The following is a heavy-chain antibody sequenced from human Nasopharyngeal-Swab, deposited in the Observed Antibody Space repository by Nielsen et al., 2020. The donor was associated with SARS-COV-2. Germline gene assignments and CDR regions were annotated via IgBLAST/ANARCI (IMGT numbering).Heavy chain of an antibody. Sequence: GESLKISCAASGFTFRNFGMHWVRQAPGKGLEWVAVISYDGSIKYFADSVKDRFTISRDNSKNTLYLQMNSLRAEDTAVYYCAKETRLAAALDYWGQGTLVTVSS. D-gene: IGHD6-13*01. CDR1: GFTFRNFG. CDR2: ISYDGSIK. CDR3: AKETRLAAALDY. J-gene: IGHJ4*02. V-gene: IGHV3-30*18.